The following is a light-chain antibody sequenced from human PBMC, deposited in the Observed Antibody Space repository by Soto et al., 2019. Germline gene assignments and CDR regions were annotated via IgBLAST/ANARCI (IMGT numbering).Light chain of an antibody. CDR1: LMITISS. CDR2: GAS. Sequence: EIVLTQSPGTLSLSPGERATLSCRAGLMITISSLAWYQRKPGQAPRLLIYGASGRATGIPDRFSGSGSGTDFTLTISRLEPEDFAVYYCQHYVTSLTTFGQGTKVDI. V-gene: IGKV3-20*01. J-gene: IGKJ1*01. CDR3: QHYVTSLTT.